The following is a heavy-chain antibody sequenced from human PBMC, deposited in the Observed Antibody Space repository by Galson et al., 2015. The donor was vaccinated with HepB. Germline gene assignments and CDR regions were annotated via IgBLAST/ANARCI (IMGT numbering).Heavy chain of an antibody. V-gene: IGHV3-7*03. CDR2: IEPEGAEK. CDR1: GFMFSSYW. J-gene: IGHJ6*02. CDR3: ARPKTPVTTTPSGYGLDV. Sequence: SLRLSCEASGFMFSSYWMTWVRQAPGKGLEWVANIEPEGAEKHYVDYVEGRFTITRDNAKNSLYLERSSLRAEDTAVYYCARPKTPVTTTPSGYGLDVWGQGTTVTLSS. D-gene: IGHD4-17*01.